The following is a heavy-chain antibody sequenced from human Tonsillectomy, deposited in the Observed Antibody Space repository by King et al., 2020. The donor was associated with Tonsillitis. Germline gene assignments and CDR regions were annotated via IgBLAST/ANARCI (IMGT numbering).Heavy chain of an antibody. D-gene: IGHD6-13*01. V-gene: IGHV3-11*06. J-gene: IGHJ3*02. CDR1: GFTFSNYY. CDR2: ISSSSSYT. Sequence: VQLVESGGGLVQPGGSLRLSCAASGFTFSNYYMSWIRQAPGKGLEWVSYISSSSSYTNYADSVKGRFTISRDNAKNSLYLQMNSLRAEDTAVYYCSRDLRAGRGVKHAFDIWGQGTMVTVSS. CDR3: SRDLRAGRGVKHAFDI.